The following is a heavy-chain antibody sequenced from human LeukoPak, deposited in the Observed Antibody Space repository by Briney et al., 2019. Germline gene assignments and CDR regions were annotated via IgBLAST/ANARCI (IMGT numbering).Heavy chain of an antibody. CDR2: INHSGST. CDR1: GVSFSGYY. J-gene: IGHJ4*02. Sequence: SETLSLTCAVYGVSFSGYYWSWIRQPPGKGLEWVGEINHSGSTNYNPSLKSRVTTSVDTSKNQFSLKLSSVTAADTAVYYCARGRPYSGGYHFDYWGQGTLVTVSP. V-gene: IGHV4-34*01. CDR3: ARGRPYSGGYHFDY. D-gene: IGHD1-26*01.